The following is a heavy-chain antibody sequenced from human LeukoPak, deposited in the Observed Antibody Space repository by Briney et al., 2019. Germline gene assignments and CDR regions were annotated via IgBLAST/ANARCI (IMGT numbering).Heavy chain of an antibody. CDR1: GFTFRSYS. CDR2: IWIRRGNT. J-gene: IGHJ4*02. D-gene: IGHD3-16*01. CDR3: ARDYNYAFDN. Sequence: GGSLRLSCTASGFTFRSYSMNGVRQAPGKGGEGISYIWIRRGNTKYADSVKGGFTISGDNAKNPLYLQMNSLRVEDTAVYYCARDYNYAFDNWGQGTLVTVSS. V-gene: IGHV3-48*04.